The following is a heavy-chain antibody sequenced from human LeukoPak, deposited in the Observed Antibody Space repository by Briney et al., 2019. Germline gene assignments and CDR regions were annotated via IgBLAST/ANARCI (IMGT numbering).Heavy chain of an antibody. CDR2: IYSRGDT. J-gene: IGHJ4*02. CDR3: ARDPVGATSPPDY. D-gene: IGHD1-26*01. V-gene: IGHV3-66*01. Sequence: PGGSLRLSCAASEFIVSINYMTWVRQAPGKGLEWVSLIYSRGDTKYADSVKGRFTISRDNSKNTLYLQMSSLRTEDTAVYYCARDPVGATSPPDYWGQGTLVTVPS. CDR1: EFIVSINY.